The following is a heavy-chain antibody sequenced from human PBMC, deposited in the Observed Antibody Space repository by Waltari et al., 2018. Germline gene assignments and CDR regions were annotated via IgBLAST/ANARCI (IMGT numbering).Heavy chain of an antibody. CDR3: ARVGGTYGNSFDL. V-gene: IGHV4-59*12. J-gene: IGHJ3*01. Sequence: QVQLQESGPGLVKPSETLSLTCTISGASCGSNYWSWIRQTPGRALECVAYIYHTGNTNCNPSLNSRVTITEDASQNQFTLELSSVTAADTAVYFCARVGGTYGNSFDLWGQGTMVTVSS. CDR1: GASCGSNY. D-gene: IGHD1-26*01. CDR2: IYHTGNT.